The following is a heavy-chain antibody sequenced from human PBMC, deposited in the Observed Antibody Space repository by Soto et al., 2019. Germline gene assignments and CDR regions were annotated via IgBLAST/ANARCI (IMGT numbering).Heavy chain of an antibody. D-gene: IGHD4-4*01. CDR2: INSDGSRT. J-gene: IGHJ4*02. Sequence: EVHLVESGGGLVQAGGSLRLSCAASGFTFTDYWTHWVRQAPGKGLVWVSRINSDGSRTSYADSVTGRFTISRDNAKNTLYLQMNSLRVEDPALYYCARETYRGFYFDYWGQGTLVTVSS. CDR3: ARETYRGFYFDY. CDR1: GFTFTDYW. V-gene: IGHV3-74*01.